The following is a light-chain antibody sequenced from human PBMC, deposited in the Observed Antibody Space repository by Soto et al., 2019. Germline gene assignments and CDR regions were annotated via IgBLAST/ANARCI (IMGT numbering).Light chain of an antibody. Sequence: QSALTQPASVSGPPGQSITISCTGTSSDVGDYPYVSWYQQHPGKVPKLIIYEVTNRPSGVTSRFSGSKSENTASLTISGLQAEDEADYYCSSYSATNTLVFGSGTKLTVL. CDR1: SSDVGDYPY. CDR2: EVT. V-gene: IGLV2-14*01. CDR3: SSYSATNTLV. J-gene: IGLJ1*01.